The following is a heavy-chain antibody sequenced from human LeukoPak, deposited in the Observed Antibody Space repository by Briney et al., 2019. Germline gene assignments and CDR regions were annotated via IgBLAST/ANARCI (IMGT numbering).Heavy chain of an antibody. J-gene: IGHJ4*02. Sequence: SETLSLTCTVSGGSITSGGYYWGWIRQPPGKGLEWIGSVYYSGSIHYNPSLKSRVTISADTSKNQISLKLSSVTAADTAVYYCARLRGYSYAGDYWGQGSLVTVSS. CDR3: ARLRGYSYAGDY. D-gene: IGHD5-18*01. V-gene: IGHV4-39*07. CDR1: GGSITSGGYY. CDR2: VYYSGSI.